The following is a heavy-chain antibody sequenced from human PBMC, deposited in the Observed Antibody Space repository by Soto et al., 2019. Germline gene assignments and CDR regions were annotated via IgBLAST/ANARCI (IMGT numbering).Heavy chain of an antibody. D-gene: IGHD6-19*01. CDR1: GFSLSTGGVG. CDR3: AHRPHAWRGWHFDY. V-gene: IGHV2-5*02. Sequence: QITLKESGPTLVKPTQTLTLTCTFSGFSLSTGGVGVGWIRQPPGKALEWLALIYWDDDKRYSPSLKSRLTITKDTSKNQVVLTMTNMDPVDTATYYCAHRPHAWRGWHFDYWGQGTLVTVSS. CDR2: IYWDDDK. J-gene: IGHJ4*02.